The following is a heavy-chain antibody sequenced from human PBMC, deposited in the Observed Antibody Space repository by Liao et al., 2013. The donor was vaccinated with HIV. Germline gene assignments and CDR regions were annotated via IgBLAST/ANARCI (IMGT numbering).Heavy chain of an antibody. V-gene: IGHV4-34*01. CDR3: ARGRGYSSAYYYYYYMDV. Sequence: QVQLQQWGAGLLKPSETLSLTCAVYGGSFSGYYWSWIRQPPGKGLEWIGEINHSGSTNYNPSLKSRVTISVDTSKNQFSLKLSSVTAADTAVYYCARGRGYSSAYYYYYYMDVWGKGTTVTVSS. D-gene: IGHD5-18*01. CDR2: INHSGST. J-gene: IGHJ6*03. CDR1: GGSFSGYY.